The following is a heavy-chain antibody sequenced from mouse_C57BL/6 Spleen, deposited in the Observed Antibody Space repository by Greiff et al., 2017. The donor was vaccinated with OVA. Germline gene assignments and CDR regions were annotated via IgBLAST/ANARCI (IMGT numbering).Heavy chain of an antibody. V-gene: IGHV3-6*01. J-gene: IGHJ2*01. D-gene: IGHD2-5*01. CDR1: GYSITSGYY. CDR2: IRYDGSN. CDR3: ARGGAYYSNYVPCVY. Sequence: ESGPGLVKPSQSLSLTCSVTGYSITSGYYWNWIRQFPGNKLEWRDYIRYDGSNNYNPSLKNQITITRDTSNNQCFLKVNSLTTEDTATYYCARGGAYYSNYVPCVYWGQGATLTVSS.